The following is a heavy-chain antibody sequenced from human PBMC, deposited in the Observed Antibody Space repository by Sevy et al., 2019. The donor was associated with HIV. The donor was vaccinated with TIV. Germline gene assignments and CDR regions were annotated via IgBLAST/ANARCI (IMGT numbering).Heavy chain of an antibody. D-gene: IGHD3-22*01. CDR2: IYSGGST. V-gene: IGHV3-66*02. J-gene: IGHJ3*02. CDR1: GFTVSSNY. Sequence: GGSLRLSCAASGFTVSSNYMSWVRQAPGKGLEWVSVIYSGGSTYYADSVKGRFTISRDNSKNTLYLQMNSLRAEDTAVYYCARSTISYYYDSSGATGGAFGIWGQGTMVTVSS. CDR3: ARSTISYYYDSSGATGGAFGI.